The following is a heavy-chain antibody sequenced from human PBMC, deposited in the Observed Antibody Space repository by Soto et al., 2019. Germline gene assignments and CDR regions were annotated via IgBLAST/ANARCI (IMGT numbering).Heavy chain of an antibody. CDR2: ISSSSSTI. V-gene: IGHV3-48*02. D-gene: IGHD6-19*01. J-gene: IGHJ5*02. CDR3: ARTLEHSSGWYELNWFDH. Sequence: EVQLVESGGGLVQPGGSLRLSCAASGFTFSSYSMNWVRQAPGKGLEWVSYISSSSSTIYYADSVKGRFTISRDNAKNSLYLQMNSPRDEDTAVYYCARTLEHSSGWYELNWFDHWGQGTLVTVSS. CDR1: GFTFSSYS.